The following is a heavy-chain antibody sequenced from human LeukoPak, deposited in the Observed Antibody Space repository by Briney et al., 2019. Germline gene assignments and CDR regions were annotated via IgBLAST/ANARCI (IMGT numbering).Heavy chain of an antibody. Sequence: GGSLRLSCTASGFTFGDYAMSWVRQAPGKGLEWVGFIRSKAYGGTTEYAASVKGRFTISREDSNSVAYVQMNSLKTEDTAVYYCTARRGGSRLDYWGQGTVVPVSS. D-gene: IGHD1-26*01. CDR1: GFTFGDYA. V-gene: IGHV3-49*04. J-gene: IGHJ4*02. CDR3: TARRGGSRLDY. CDR2: IRSKAYGGTT.